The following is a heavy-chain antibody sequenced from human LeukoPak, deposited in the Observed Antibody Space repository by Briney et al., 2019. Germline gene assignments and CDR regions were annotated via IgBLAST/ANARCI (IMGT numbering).Heavy chain of an antibody. V-gene: IGHV4-59*08. CDR1: GGSISSYY. CDR3: ARQSLPGYRSGWLFDY. Sequence: SETLSLTCIVPGGSISSYYWSWIRQPSGKGLEWIGYIYYSGNTNYNPSLKSRVTISVDMSKNQFSLKLSSVTAADTAVYYCARQSLPGYRSGWLFDYWGRGTLVTVSS. J-gene: IGHJ4*02. D-gene: IGHD6-19*01. CDR2: IYYSGNT.